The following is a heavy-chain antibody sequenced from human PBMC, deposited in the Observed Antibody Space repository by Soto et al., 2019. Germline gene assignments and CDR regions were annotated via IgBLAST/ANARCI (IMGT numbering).Heavy chain of an antibody. D-gene: IGHD6-19*01. CDR2: IYYSGST. V-gene: IGHV4-61*01. CDR3: ARSGRGRGCL. CDR1: GGSVSSGRFY. Sequence: SETLSLTCTVSGGSVSSGRFYWSWIRQPPGKGLEWIGYIYYSGSTKYNPSLRSRVTISVDTSKNQFSLKLTSVTAADTAVYYCARSGRGRGCLGGQGTLVIVSS. J-gene: IGHJ1*01.